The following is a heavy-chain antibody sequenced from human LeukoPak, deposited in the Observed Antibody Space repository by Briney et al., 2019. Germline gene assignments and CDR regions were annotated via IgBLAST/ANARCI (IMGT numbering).Heavy chain of an antibody. J-gene: IGHJ4*02. V-gene: IGHV4-34*01. Sequence: SETLSLTCAVYGGSFSDYYWSRIRQPPGKGLEWIGEINHSGSTNYNPSLKSRVTISVDTSKNQFSLKLSSVTAADTAVYYCARVGYYNGFDYWGQGTLVTVSS. CDR1: GGSFSDYY. CDR2: INHSGST. D-gene: IGHD3-9*01. CDR3: ARVGYYNGFDY.